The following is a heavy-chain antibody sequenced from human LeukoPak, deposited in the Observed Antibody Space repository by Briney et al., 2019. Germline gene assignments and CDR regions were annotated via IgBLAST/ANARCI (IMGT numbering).Heavy chain of an antibody. Sequence: GGSLRLSCAASGFTFSSYWMSWVRQAPGKGLEWVANIKQDGSEKYYVDSVKGRFTISRDNAKSSLYLQMNSLRAEDTAVYYCAREGSYDYIWGSYRPSDAFDIWGQGTMVTVSS. CDR1: GFTFSSYW. CDR3: AREGSYDYIWGSYRPSDAFDI. J-gene: IGHJ3*02. V-gene: IGHV3-7*01. CDR2: IKQDGSEK. D-gene: IGHD3-16*02.